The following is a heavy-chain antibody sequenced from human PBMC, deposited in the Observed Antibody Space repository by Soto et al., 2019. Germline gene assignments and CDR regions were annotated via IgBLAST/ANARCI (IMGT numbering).Heavy chain of an antibody. CDR2: TSANGVSS. CDR3: ARDRDTAMVN. D-gene: IGHD5-18*01. CDR1: GFTFSNYA. V-gene: IGHV3-23*01. J-gene: IGHJ4*02. Sequence: GGSLRLSCAASGFTFSNYAMAWVRQAPGKGLEWVSLTSANGVSSDYADSVKGRFTLSRDNSKNTLYLQMSSLRSEDTAVYYCARDRDTAMVNWGQGTLVTVSS.